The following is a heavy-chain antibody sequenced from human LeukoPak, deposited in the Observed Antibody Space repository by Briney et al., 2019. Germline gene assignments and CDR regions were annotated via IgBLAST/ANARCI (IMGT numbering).Heavy chain of an antibody. V-gene: IGHV1-18*01. Sequence: ASVKVSCKASGYTVTSYGSSWVRQAPGQGLEWMGWISAYNGNTNYAQKLQGRVTMTTDTSTSTAYMELRSLRSDDTAVYYCARDFSPYSSSWYPQSNWFAPWGQGTLVTVSS. CDR2: ISAYNGNT. D-gene: IGHD6-13*01. CDR1: GYTVTSYG. J-gene: IGHJ5*02. CDR3: ARDFSPYSSSWYPQSNWFAP.